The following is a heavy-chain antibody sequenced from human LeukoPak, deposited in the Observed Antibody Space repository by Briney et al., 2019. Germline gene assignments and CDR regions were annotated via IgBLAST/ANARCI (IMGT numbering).Heavy chain of an antibody. Sequence: GGSLRLSCAASGFTFTTYWMTWVRQAPGKGLEWVANIKQDGSETYYVDSVKGRFTISRDNAKNSLYLQMNSLRAEDTAVYYCARDSGGRVYNYWGQGTLVAVSS. J-gene: IGHJ4*02. CDR2: IKQDGSET. CDR1: GFTFTTYW. D-gene: IGHD6-13*01. CDR3: ARDSGGRVYNY. V-gene: IGHV3-7*03.